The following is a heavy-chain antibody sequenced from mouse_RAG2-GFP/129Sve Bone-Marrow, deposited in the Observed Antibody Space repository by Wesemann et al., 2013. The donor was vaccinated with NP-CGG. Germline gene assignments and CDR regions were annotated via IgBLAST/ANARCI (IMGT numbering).Heavy chain of an antibody. CDR1: TFTSYW. J-gene: IGHJ4*01. CDR3: AREDYYGSSYAMDY. V-gene: IGHV1-4*01. D-gene: IGHD1-1*01. CDR2: INPSTGYT. Sequence: TFTSYWMHWVKQRPGQGLEWIGYINPSTGYTEYNQKFKDKATLTADKSSSTAYMQLSSLTSEDSAVYYCAREDYYGSSYAMDYWGQGTSVTVSS.